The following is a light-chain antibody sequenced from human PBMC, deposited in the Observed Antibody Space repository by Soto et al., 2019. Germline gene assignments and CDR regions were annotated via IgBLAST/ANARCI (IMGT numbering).Light chain of an antibody. V-gene: IGLV2-14*01. CDR3: SSFSSDSTPLV. CDR1: SSDVGIYDY. CDR2: EVT. Sequence: QSALTQPASVSGSPGQSISISCTGTSSDVGIYDYVSCYQHHPGKAPKLMVYEVTNRPSGVSNRFSGSKSGNTASLTISGLQAEDEADYYCSSFSSDSTPLVFGGGTKLTVL. J-gene: IGLJ2*01.